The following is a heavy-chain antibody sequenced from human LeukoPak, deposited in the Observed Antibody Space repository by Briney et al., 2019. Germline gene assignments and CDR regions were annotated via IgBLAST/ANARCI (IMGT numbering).Heavy chain of an antibody. Sequence: PSETLSLTCTVSGGSIRSSSYYWGWIRQPPGKGLEWIGYIHYSGSTNYNPSLKSRVTISIDTSKNQFSLKVSSVTAADTAVYYCARYYDRSNYFDYWGQGTLVTVSS. J-gene: IGHJ4*02. CDR3: ARYYDRSNYFDY. CDR1: GGSIRSSSYY. D-gene: IGHD3-22*01. CDR2: IHYSGST. V-gene: IGHV4-61*05.